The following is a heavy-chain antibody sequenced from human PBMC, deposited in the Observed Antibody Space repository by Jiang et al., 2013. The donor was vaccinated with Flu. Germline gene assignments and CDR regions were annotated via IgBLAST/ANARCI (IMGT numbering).Heavy chain of an antibody. CDR3: ARAHYGDYGDNWFDP. V-gene: IGHV4-4*02. CDR1: GGSISSSNW. D-gene: IGHD4-17*01. Sequence: SLTCAVSGGSISSSNWWSWVRQPPGKGLEWIGEIYHSGSTNYNPSLKSRVTISVDKSKNQFSLKLSSVTAADTAVYYCARAHYGDYGDNWFDPWGQGTLVTVSS. J-gene: IGHJ5*02. CDR2: IYHSGST.